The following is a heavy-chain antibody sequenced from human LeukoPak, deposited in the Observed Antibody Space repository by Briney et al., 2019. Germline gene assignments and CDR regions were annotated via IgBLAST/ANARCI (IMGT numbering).Heavy chain of an antibody. D-gene: IGHD6-13*01. CDR1: GYTFTGYY. J-gene: IGHJ4*02. CDR2: INPNSGGT. CDR3: ASDGIAAAGLPLDY. V-gene: IGHV1-2*02. Sequence: ASVKVFCKASGYTFTGYYMHWVRQAPGQGVEWMGWINPNSGGTNYAQKFQGRVTMTRDTSISTAYMELSRLRSDDTAVYYCASDGIAAAGLPLDYWGQGTLVTVSS.